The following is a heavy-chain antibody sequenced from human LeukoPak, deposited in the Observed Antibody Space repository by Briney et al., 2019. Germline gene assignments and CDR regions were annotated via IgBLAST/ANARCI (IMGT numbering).Heavy chain of an antibody. D-gene: IGHD6-19*01. CDR1: GFTFSSYA. CDR2: ISGSGGST. V-gene: IGHV3-23*01. CDR3: AIPLPTDPGIAVAGTDY. J-gene: IGHJ4*02. Sequence: GGSLRLSCAASGFTFSSYAMSWVRQARGKGLEWVSAISGSGGSTYYADSVKGRFTISRDNSKNTLYMQMNSLRAEDTAVYYCAIPLPTDPGIAVAGTDYWGQGTLVTVSS.